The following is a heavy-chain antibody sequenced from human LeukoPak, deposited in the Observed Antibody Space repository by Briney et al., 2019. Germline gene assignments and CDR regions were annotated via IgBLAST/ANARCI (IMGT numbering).Heavy chain of an antibody. J-gene: IGHJ3*02. V-gene: IGHV4-61*02. Sequence: SETLSLTCTVSGGSISSGSYYWSWIRQPAGRGLEWIGRIYTSGSTNYNPSLKSRVTISVDTSKYQFSLKLSSVTAADTAVYYCARETTYYYDSSGYYFDAFDIWAQGTMVTVSS. CDR2: IYTSGST. D-gene: IGHD3-22*01. CDR3: ARETTYYYDSSGYYFDAFDI. CDR1: GGSISSGSYY.